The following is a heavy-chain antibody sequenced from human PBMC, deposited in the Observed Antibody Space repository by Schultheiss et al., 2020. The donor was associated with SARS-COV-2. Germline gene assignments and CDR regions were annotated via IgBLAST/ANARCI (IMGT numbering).Heavy chain of an antibody. J-gene: IGHJ6*02. CDR2: INSDGSST. CDR3: ARERGSGSSASYGMDV. CDR1: GFTFSSYW. V-gene: IGHV3-74*01. Sequence: GGSLRLSCAASGFTFSSYWMHWVRQAPGKGLVWVSRINSDGSSTSYADSVKGRFTISRDNAKNTLYLQMNSLRAEDTAVYYCARERGSGSSASYGMDVWGQGTTVTVSS. D-gene: IGHD1-26*01.